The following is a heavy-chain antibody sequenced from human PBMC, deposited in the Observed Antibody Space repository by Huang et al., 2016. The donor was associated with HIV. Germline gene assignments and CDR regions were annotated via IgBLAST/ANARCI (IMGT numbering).Heavy chain of an antibody. D-gene: IGHD3-22*01. V-gene: IGHV4-39*02. CDR1: FASISCNSKY. J-gene: IGHJ4*02. CDR2: RHYVGRT. CDR3: ASGPVIVSISRFYFEQ. Sequence: LLLRESGSGLVKTSETMSLSCTVAFASISCNSKYWTWVRQSPGKALEWIASRHYVGRTYYNPSLKSRGSMSVDTSHNQHFSLTLASVTAADTAVYFCASGPVIVSISRFYFEQWGPGILVTV.